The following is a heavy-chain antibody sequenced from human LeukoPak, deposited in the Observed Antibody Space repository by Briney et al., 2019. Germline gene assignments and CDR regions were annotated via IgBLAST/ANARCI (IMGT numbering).Heavy chain of an antibody. CDR3: ARLYSGSIKPAYYFDY. CDR1: GGSFSGYY. Sequence: SETLSLTCAVYGGSFSGYYWSWIRQPPGKGLEWIGEINHSGSTNYNPSLKSRVTISVDTSKNQFSLKLRSVTAADTAVYYCARLYSGSIKPAYYFDYWGQGTLVTVSS. J-gene: IGHJ4*02. CDR2: INHSGST. D-gene: IGHD1-26*01. V-gene: IGHV4-34*01.